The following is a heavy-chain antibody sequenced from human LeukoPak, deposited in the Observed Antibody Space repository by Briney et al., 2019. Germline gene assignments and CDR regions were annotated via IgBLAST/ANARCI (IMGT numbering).Heavy chain of an antibody. CDR1: GYTFTNYW. J-gene: IGHJ4*02. V-gene: IGHV5-51*01. CDR3: VRESGYSSGWYPY. D-gene: IGHD6-19*01. Sequence: GESLKISCKGSGYTFTNYWIAWVRQMPGKGLEWMGMIYPGDSDSRYSPSFQGQVTFSADQSISTAYLQWSSLKASDSAMYYCVRESGYSSGWYPYWGQGTLVTVSS. CDR2: IYPGDSDS.